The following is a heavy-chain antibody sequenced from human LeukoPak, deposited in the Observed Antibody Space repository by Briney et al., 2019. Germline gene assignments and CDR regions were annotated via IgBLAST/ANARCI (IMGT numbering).Heavy chain of an antibody. D-gene: IGHD6-6*01. V-gene: IGHV3-48*03. J-gene: IGHJ3*02. CDR2: ISSSGNTI. CDR3: ARGPSIVARYDAFDI. CDR1: EFTFTSYE. Sequence: GGSLRLSCAASEFTFTSYELNWGRQAPGKGLEWVSYISSSGNTISYADSVKGRFTISRDNAKNSLYLQVISLRAEDTAVYYCARGPSIVARYDAFDIWGQGTMVTVSS.